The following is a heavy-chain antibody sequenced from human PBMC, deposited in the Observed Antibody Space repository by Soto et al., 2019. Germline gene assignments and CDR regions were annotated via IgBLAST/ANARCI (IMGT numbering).Heavy chain of an antibody. CDR3: ARIATVTGDAFDI. D-gene: IGHD4-17*01. V-gene: IGHV3-23*01. CDR1: GFTFSSYA. CDR2: ISGSSGST. Sequence: PGGSLRLSCAASGFTFSSYAMSWVRQAPGKGLEWVSAISGSSGSTYYSDSVKGRFTISRDNSKNTLYLQMNSLRAEDTVVYYCARIATVTGDAFDIWGQGTMVTVSS. J-gene: IGHJ3*02.